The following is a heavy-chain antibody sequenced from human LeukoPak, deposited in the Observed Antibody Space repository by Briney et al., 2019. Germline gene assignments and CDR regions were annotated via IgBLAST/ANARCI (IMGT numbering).Heavy chain of an antibody. V-gene: IGHV3-11*04. CDR2: ISSSGSTI. Sequence: PGGSLRLSCAASGFTFSDYYMSWIRQAPGKGLEWVSYISSSGSTIYYADSVKGRFTISRDNAKNSLYLQMNSLRAEDTAVYYCARVARSSTSCFPGDCYLAYWGQGTLVTVSS. J-gene: IGHJ4*02. CDR1: GFTFSDYY. CDR3: ARVARSSTSCFPGDCYLAY. D-gene: IGHD2-2*01.